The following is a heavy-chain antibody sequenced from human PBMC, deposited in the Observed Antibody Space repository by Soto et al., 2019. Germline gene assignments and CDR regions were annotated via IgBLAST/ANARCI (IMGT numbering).Heavy chain of an antibody. CDR3: ARVRRVGATAYYYYGMDV. CDR1: GGSFSGYY. Sequence: SETLSLTCAVYGGSFSGYYWSWIRQPPGKGLEWIGEINHSGSTNYNPSLKSRVTISVDTSKNQFSLKLSSVTAADTAVYYCARVRRVGATAYYYYGMDVWGQGTTVTVSS. V-gene: IGHV4-34*01. CDR2: INHSGST. J-gene: IGHJ6*02. D-gene: IGHD1-26*01.